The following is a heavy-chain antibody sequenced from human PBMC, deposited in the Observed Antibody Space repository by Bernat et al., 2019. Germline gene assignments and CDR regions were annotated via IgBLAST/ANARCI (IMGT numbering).Heavy chain of an antibody. D-gene: IGHD6-19*01. CDR3: ARVAHAGYSSGSAFDY. J-gene: IGHJ4*02. Sequence: QVQLVESGGGVVQPGRSLRLSCAASGFTFSSYAMHWVRQAPGKGLEWVAVMSYDGSNKYYADSVKGRFTISRDNSKNTLYLQMNSLRAEDTAVYYWARVAHAGYSSGSAFDYWGQGTLVTVSS. CDR2: MSYDGSNK. CDR1: GFTFSSYA. V-gene: IGHV3-30*01.